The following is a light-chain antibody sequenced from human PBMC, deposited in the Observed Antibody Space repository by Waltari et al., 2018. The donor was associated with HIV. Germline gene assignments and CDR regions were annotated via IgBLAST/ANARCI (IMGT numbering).Light chain of an antibody. J-gene: IGLJ1*01. V-gene: IGLV3-1*01. CDR1: KLAVIP. Sequence: SYELTQPPSVSVSPGQTARIPCSGAKLAVIPACWYHQKPGQPPVLVIQEDRKRPSGIPERFSGSKSGNTATLTISGTQAMDEADYYCQAWDSNTSYIFGTGTKVTVL. CDR3: QAWDSNTSYI. CDR2: EDR.